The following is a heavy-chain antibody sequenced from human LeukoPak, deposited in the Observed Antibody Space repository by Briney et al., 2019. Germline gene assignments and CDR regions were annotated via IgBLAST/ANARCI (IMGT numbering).Heavy chain of an antibody. J-gene: IGHJ4*02. Sequence: KTSETLSLTCTVSGGSICSYYWSWIRQPPGKVLEWIGYIYYSGSTNYNPSLKSRVTISVDTSKNQFSLKLGSVTAADTAVYYCARGPPPPWDLLGGVGRVTFYFDYWGQGTLVTVSS. D-gene: IGHD1-26*01. CDR2: IYYSGST. CDR3: ARGPPPPWDLLGGVGRVTFYFDY. CDR1: GGSICSYY. V-gene: IGHV4-59*01.